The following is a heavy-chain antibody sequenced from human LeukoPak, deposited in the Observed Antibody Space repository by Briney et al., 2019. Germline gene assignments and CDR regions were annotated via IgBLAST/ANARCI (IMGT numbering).Heavy chain of an antibody. J-gene: IGHJ4*02. Sequence: GRSLRLSCAASGFTFSSYGMHWVRQAPGKGLEWVAVISYDGSNKYYADSVKGRFTISRDNSKNTLYLQMNSLRAEDTAVYYCAKSGQCSIMITFGGVIAPDYWGQGTLVTVSS. CDR2: ISYDGSNK. CDR3: AKSGQCSIMITFGGVIAPDY. D-gene: IGHD3-16*02. V-gene: IGHV3-30*18. CDR1: GFTFSSYG.